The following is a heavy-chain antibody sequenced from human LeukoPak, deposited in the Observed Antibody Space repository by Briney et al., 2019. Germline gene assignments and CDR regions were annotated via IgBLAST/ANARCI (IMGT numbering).Heavy chain of an antibody. Sequence: GGSLRLSCAASGFTFSSYAMSWVRQAPGKGLEWVSAISGSGGSTYYADSVKGRFTISRDNSKNTLYLQMNSLRAEDTAVYYCAKDSTTSSVPPDAFDIWGQGTMVTVSS. CDR1: GFTFSSYA. CDR3: AKDSTTSSVPPDAFDI. V-gene: IGHV3-23*01. J-gene: IGHJ3*02. D-gene: IGHD1-7*01. CDR2: ISGSGGST.